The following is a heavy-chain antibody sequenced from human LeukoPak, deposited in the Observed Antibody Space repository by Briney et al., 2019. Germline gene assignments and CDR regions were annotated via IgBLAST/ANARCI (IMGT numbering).Heavy chain of an antibody. CDR3: AKDHHHRNLVPTIAYFDS. CDR1: GCTFSTFA. J-gene: IGHJ4*02. V-gene: IGHV3-23*01. CDR2: IADNGRSP. Sequence: GGSLRLSCAASGCTFSTFAMSWVRQAPGKGLQWVSAIADNGRSPSYSDSVKGRFTISRDNSKNTLYLQMNSLRAEDTAVYFCAKDHHHRNLVPTIAYFDSWGQGTLVTVSS. D-gene: IGHD5-12*01.